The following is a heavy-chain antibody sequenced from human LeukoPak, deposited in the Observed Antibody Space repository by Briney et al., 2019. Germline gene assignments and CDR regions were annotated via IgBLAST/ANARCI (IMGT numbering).Heavy chain of an antibody. CDR3: AKALYSSSRYHISSLYGMDV. V-gene: IGHV3-9*01. D-gene: IGHD6-13*01. J-gene: IGHJ6*02. CDR2: ISWNSGSI. CDR1: GFTFDDYA. Sequence: GRSLRLSCAASGFTFDDYAMHWVRQAPGKGLEWVSGISWNSGSIGYADSVKGRFTISRDNAKNSLYLQMNSLRAEDTALYYCAKALYSSSRYHISSLYGMDVWGQGTTVTVSS.